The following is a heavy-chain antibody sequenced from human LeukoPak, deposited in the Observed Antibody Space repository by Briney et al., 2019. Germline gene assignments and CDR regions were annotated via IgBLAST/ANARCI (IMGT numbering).Heavy chain of an antibody. D-gene: IGHD3-22*01. CDR1: GFTFSSYS. J-gene: IGHJ4*02. CDR2: IYYSGTT. Sequence: GPLRLSCAASGFTFSSYSMNWVRQAPGKGLEWIGSIYYSGTTYYNPSLKSRVTISVDTSKNQFSLKLSSVTAADTAVYYCARVYYYDSSGPFDYWGQGTLVTVSS. V-gene: IGHV4-39*07. CDR3: ARVYYYDSSGPFDY.